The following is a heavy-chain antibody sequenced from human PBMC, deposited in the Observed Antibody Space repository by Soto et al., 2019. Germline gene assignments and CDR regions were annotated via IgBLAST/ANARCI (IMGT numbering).Heavy chain of an antibody. CDR3: ARDLHHGDNPASYYYGMDV. J-gene: IGHJ6*02. V-gene: IGHV4-31*03. Sequence: KPSETLSLTCTVSGGSISSGGYYWSWIRQHPGKGLEWIGYIYYSGSTYYNPSLKSRVTISVDTSKNQFSLKLSSVTAADTAVYYCARDLHHGDNPASYYYGMDVWGQGTTVTVSS. CDR1: GGSISSGGYY. D-gene: IGHD4-17*01. CDR2: IYYSGST.